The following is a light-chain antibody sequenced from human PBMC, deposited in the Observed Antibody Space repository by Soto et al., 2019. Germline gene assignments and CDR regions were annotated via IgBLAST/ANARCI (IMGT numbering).Light chain of an antibody. CDR2: EAS. Sequence: EIVMTQSPATLSVSPGERATLSCRASQSVYSNLAWYQQNPGQPPRLLVYEASTRATGIPARFSGSGSGTEFTLTISSLQSEDFAVYYCQQYDKWPLTFGRGTKVEVK. V-gene: IGKV3-15*01. J-gene: IGKJ4*02. CDR1: QSVYSN. CDR3: QQYDKWPLT.